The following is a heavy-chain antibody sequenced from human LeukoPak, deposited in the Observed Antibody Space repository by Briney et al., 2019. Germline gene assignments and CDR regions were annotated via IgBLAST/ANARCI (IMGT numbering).Heavy chain of an antibody. J-gene: IGHJ4*02. V-gene: IGHV1-2*02. D-gene: IGHD6-13*01. CDR2: INPKSGGT. CDR3: ARTLYISAAPGGFDY. Sequence: ASVKVSCKASGYTFSGYYIHWVRQAPGQGLEWMGWINPKSGGTNYAQKFQGRVTMTGDTSTGTAYMELSRLRSDDTAVYYCARTLYISAAPGGFDYWGQGTLVTVSS. CDR1: GYTFSGYY.